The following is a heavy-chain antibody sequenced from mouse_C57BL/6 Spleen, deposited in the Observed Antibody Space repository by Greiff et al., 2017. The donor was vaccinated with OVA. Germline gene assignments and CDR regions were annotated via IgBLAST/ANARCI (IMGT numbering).Heavy chain of an antibody. CDR2: IYPSDSET. CDR3: ARRRTGTGYFDV. V-gene: IGHV1-61*01. Sequence: QVQLQQPGAELVRPGSSVKLSCKASGYTFTSYWMDWVKQRPGQGLEWIGNIYPSDSETHYNQKFKDKATLTVDKSSSTAYMQLSSLTSEDSAVYYCARRRTGTGYFDVWGTGTTVTVSS. CDR1: GYTFTSYW. D-gene: IGHD4-1*01. J-gene: IGHJ1*03.